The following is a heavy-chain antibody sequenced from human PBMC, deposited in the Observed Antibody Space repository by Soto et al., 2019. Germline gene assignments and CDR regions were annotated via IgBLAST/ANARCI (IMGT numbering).Heavy chain of an antibody. D-gene: IGHD3-9*01. CDR1: GYSFSRYI. V-gene: IGHV1-3*01. J-gene: IGHJ6*02. Sequence: QAQLVQSGAEMRKRGASVKIACKASGYSFSRYIIHWVRQAPGHSLEWMGWINAGNGETKYPQPLQGRLTITRDTSANTAYMELSRLRSDDTAVYYCANDLLTGFLADYKTYYSVDVWGQGTTVTV. CDR3: ANDLLTGFLADYKTYYSVDV. CDR2: INAGNGET.